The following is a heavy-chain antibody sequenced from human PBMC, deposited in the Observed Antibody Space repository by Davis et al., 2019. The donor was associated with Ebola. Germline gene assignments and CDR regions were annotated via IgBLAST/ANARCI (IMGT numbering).Heavy chain of an antibody. Sequence: PGGSLRLSCAATGFTFSGFSMGWVRQAPGKGLEWVSFISPSSSPIYYADSVKGRFTISRDNAKNSLSLQMNSLRDEDTAVYYCARYNWNEFDYWGQGTLVTVSS. J-gene: IGHJ4*02. D-gene: IGHD1-1*01. V-gene: IGHV3-48*02. CDR2: ISPSSSPI. CDR1: GFTFSGFS. CDR3: ARYNWNEFDY.